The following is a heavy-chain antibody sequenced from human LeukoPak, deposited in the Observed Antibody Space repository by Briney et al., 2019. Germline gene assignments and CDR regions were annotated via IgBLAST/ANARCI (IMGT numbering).Heavy chain of an antibody. CDR1: GSTFSSYE. Sequence: PGGSLRLSCAASGSTFSSYEMNWVRQAPGKGLEWVSYISSSGNTIYYADSVKGRFTISRDNAKNSLYLQMNSLRAEDTALYYCARTNYYDISGYDYWGQGTLVTVSS. J-gene: IGHJ4*02. V-gene: IGHV3-48*03. CDR3: ARTNYYDISGYDY. CDR2: ISSSGNTI. D-gene: IGHD3-22*01.